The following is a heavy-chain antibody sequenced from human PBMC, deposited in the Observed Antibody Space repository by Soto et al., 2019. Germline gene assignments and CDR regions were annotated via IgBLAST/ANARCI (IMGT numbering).Heavy chain of an antibody. D-gene: IGHD1-26*01. Sequence: VQVVQSGAEVKTPGASVKVSCKTSGYIFDNYNFAWVRQAPGQGPEWMGWISLPNGKTSYAQECQGRVTLTTDTSTNTAYSELRSLRSGDTAIYYCVRDEVGSPGGYFRHWGQGTLVTVSS. J-gene: IGHJ1*01. CDR3: VRDEVGSPGGYFRH. CDR1: GYIFDNYN. V-gene: IGHV1-18*01. CDR2: ISLPNGKT.